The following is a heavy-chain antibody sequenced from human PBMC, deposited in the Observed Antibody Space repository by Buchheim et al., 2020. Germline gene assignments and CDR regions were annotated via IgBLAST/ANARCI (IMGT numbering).Heavy chain of an antibody. CDR1: GGSIDSNNW. J-gene: IGHJ4*02. V-gene: IGHV4-4*02. D-gene: IGHD3-3*01. Sequence: QVQLQESGPGLVKPSGTLSLTCAVSGGSIDSNNWWSWVRQPPGEGLEWIGEIFHSGSTHYSPSLKSRVTMSVDKSTHQFSPKLTSVTAADTAVYYCARSDYYSFDYWGQGTL. CDR3: ARSDYYSFDY. CDR2: IFHSGST.